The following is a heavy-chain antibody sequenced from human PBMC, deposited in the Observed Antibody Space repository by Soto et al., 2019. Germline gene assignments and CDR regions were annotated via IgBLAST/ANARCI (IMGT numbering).Heavy chain of an antibody. D-gene: IGHD4-17*01. CDR2: IYYSGST. Sequence: TLPVPRTVAGGPSGDSGCRRGWLRKTPGKGLEWIARIYYSGSTYYNPSLKSRVTISVDTSKNQFSLKLSSVTAADTAVYYCARHADHLRIRSAAFAIRRQRSMVTVSS. CDR3: ARHADHLRIRSAAFAI. J-gene: IGHJ3*02. V-gene: IGHV4-39*01. CDR1: GGPSGDSGCR.